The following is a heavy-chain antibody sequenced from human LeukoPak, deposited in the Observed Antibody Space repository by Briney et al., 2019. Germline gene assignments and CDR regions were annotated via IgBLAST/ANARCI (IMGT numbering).Heavy chain of an antibody. CDR1: GYTFTSYG. D-gene: IGHD1-26*01. V-gene: IGHV1-46*01. CDR3: ARGGVGATTYVWFDP. CDR2: INPSGGST. Sequence: ASVKVSCKASGYTFTSYGISWVRQAPGQGLECMGIINPSGGSTSYARKFQGRVTMTRDMSTSTVYMELSSLRSEDTAVYYCARGGVGATTYVWFDPWGQGTLVTVSS. J-gene: IGHJ5*02.